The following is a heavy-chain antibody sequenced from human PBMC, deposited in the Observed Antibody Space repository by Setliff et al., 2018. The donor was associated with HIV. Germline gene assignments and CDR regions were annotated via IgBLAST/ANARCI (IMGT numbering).Heavy chain of an antibody. D-gene: IGHD4-17*01. CDR3: ARDMTTVTYYYYYYYMDV. CDR2: IYYSGST. J-gene: IGHJ6*03. V-gene: IGHV4-39*07. Sequence: KPSETLSLTCTVSGGSISSSSYYWGWIRQPPGKGLEWIGSIYYSGSTYYNPSLKSRVTISVDTSKNQFSLKLSSVTAADTAMYYCARDMTTVTYYYYYYYMDVWGKGTTVTVSS. CDR1: GGSISSSSYY.